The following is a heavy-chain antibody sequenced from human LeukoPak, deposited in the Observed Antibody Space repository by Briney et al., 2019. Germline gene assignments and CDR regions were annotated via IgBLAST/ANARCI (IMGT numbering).Heavy chain of an antibody. D-gene: IGHD3-10*01. V-gene: IGHV3-30*04. Sequence: PGGSLRLSCAASRFTFSSYAMHWVRQAPGKGLEWVAVISYDGSNKYYADSVKGRFTISRDNSKNTLYLQMNSLRAEDTAVYYCARDKVRGVIPSYYMDVWGKGTTVTISS. CDR2: ISYDGSNK. J-gene: IGHJ6*03. CDR3: ARDKVRGVIPSYYMDV. CDR1: RFTFSSYA.